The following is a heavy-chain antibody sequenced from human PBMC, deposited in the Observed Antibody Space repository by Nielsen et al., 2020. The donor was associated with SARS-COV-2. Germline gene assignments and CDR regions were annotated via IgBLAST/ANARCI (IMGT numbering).Heavy chain of an antibody. J-gene: IGHJ5*02. D-gene: IGHD2-2*01. Sequence: ASVKVSCKASGYTFTGYYMHWVRQAPGQGLEWMGWINTNTGNPTYAQGFTGRFVFSLDTSVSTAYLQISSLKAEDTAVYYCAREVTVPIVVVPAASWFDPWGQGTLVTVSS. CDR2: INTNTGNP. CDR1: GYTFTGYY. CDR3: AREVTVPIVVVPAASWFDP. V-gene: IGHV7-4-1*02.